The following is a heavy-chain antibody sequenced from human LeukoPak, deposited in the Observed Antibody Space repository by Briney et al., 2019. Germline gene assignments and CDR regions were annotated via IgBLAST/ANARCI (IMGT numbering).Heavy chain of an antibody. CDR3: ARDPAYYDILTGYSPPFFDY. CDR2: ISSSSSYI. CDR1: GFTFSSYS. D-gene: IGHD3-9*01. Sequence: PGGSLRLSCAASGFTFSSYSMNWVRQAPGKGLEGVSSISSSSSYIYYADSVKGRFTISRDNAKNSLYLQMNSLRAEDTAVYYCARDPAYYDILTGYSPPFFDYWGQGTLVTVSS. J-gene: IGHJ4*02. V-gene: IGHV3-21*01.